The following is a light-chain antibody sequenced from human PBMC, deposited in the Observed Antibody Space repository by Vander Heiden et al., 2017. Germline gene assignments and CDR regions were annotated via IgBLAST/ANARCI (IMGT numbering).Light chain of an antibody. V-gene: IGKV4-1*01. CDR3: KQYYNNPPT. J-gene: IGKJ4*01. Sequence: DIVMTQSPDSLAVSLGERATINCKSSQSVLYSSKNKDCLAWYQQRPGQPPRLLIYWASTRESGVPDRFSGSGSGTDFTLTISSLQAEDVATYYCKQYYNNPPTFGGGTTLEIK. CDR2: WAS. CDR1: QSVLYSSKNKDC.